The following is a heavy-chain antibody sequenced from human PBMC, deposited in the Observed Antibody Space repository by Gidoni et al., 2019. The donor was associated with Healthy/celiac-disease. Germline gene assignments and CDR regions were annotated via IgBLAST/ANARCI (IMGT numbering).Heavy chain of an antibody. J-gene: IGHJ4*02. V-gene: IGHV3-23*01. CDR3: AKYYYDSSGFWDY. CDR1: GFPFSSYA. CDR2: ISGSGGST. Sequence: EVQLLESGGGLVQPGGSLRLSCAASGFPFSSYAMRWVRQAPGKGLEWVSAISGSGGSTYYADSVKGRFTISRDNSKNTLYLQMNSLRAEDTAVYYCAKYYYDSSGFWDYWGQGTLVTVSS. D-gene: IGHD3-22*01.